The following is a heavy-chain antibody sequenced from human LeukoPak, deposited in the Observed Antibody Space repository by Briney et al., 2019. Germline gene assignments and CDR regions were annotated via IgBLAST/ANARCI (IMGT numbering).Heavy chain of an antibody. CDR3: ARDLYNWNLRGSDAFDI. D-gene: IGHD1-20*01. J-gene: IGHJ3*02. V-gene: IGHV1-18*01. CDR2: ISAYNGNT. Sequence: ASVKVSCKASGYTFTSYGISWVRQAPGQGLEWMGWISAYNGNTNYAQKLQGRVTMTTDTSTSTAYMELRSLRSDDTAVYYCARDLYNWNLRGSDAFDIWGQGTMVTVSS. CDR1: GYTFTSYG.